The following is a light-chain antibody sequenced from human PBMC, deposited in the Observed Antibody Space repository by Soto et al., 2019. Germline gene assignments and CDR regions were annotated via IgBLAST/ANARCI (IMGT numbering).Light chain of an antibody. CDR1: QSISSW. CDR2: DAS. J-gene: IGKJ4*01. CDR3: QQANSFPLT. Sequence: DIQMTQSPSTLSASVGDRVTITCRASQSISSWLAWYQQKPGKAPKLLIYDASSLEGGVPSRFSGSGSGTEFTLTISSLQPDDFATYYCQQANSFPLTFGGGTKVEIK. V-gene: IGKV1-5*01.